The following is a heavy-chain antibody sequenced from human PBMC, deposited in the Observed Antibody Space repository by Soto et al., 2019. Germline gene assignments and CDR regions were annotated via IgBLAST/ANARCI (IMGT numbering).Heavy chain of an antibody. D-gene: IGHD3-22*01. Sequence: GGSLRLSCAASGLTVSSNYMSWVRQPPGKGLEWVSVIYGGDDTYYPDSVKGRFTISRDNSNNMLYLQMNSLRADDTAVYYCARRGSDFESSGYYPLFDYWGHGTLVTVSS. J-gene: IGHJ4*01. CDR3: ARRGSDFESSGYYPLFDY. CDR2: IYGGDDT. V-gene: IGHV3-53*01. CDR1: GLTVSSNY.